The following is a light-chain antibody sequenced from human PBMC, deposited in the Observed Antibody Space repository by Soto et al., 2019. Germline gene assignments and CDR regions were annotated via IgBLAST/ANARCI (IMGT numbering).Light chain of an antibody. Sequence: EVVLTQSPATLSVSPGERVTLSCRASQSVNSKLAWFQHKSGQAPRLLVYGTSIRATDIPVRFSGSGSGTEFTLTISSLQYEDFAVYYCQQYDNWPPYTFGQGTKVDIK. CDR2: GTS. V-gene: IGKV3-15*01. CDR1: QSVNSK. J-gene: IGKJ2*01. CDR3: QQYDNWPPYT.